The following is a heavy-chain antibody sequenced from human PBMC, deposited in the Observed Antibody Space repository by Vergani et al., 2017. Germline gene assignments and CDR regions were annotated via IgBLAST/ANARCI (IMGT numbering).Heavy chain of an antibody. CDR1: GYTFTSYA. CDR2: INAGNGNP. CDR3: ARALYYYDSSGYYDDAFDI. J-gene: IGHJ3*02. Sequence: QVQLVQSGAEVKKPGASVKVSCKASGYTFTSYAMHWVRQAPGQSLEWMGWINAGNGNPKYSQKFQGRVTITRDTSASTAYMELSSLRSEDTAVYYCARALYYYDSSGYYDDAFDIWGQGTMVTVSS. V-gene: IGHV1-3*01. D-gene: IGHD3-22*01.